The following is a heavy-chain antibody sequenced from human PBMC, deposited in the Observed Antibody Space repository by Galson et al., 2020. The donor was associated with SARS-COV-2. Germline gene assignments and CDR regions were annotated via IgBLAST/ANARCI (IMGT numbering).Heavy chain of an antibody. V-gene: IGHV4-59*11. J-gene: IGHJ4*02. Sequence: SETLSLTCTVSGGAINRHYWTWIRQPPGKGLEWIGYIYSSGSTSHNASLRSRVTLSVDTSNNQFSLRLTSVTTADTAVYYCARGRYTASQGYFDSWGQGALVTVSS. CDR2: IYSSGST. CDR3: ARGRYTASQGYFDS. D-gene: IGHD2-2*02. CDR1: GGAINRHY.